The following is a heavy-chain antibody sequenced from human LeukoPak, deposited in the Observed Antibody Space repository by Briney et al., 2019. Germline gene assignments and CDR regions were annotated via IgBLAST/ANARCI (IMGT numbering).Heavy chain of an antibody. CDR3: ARQGNDYYYYYMDV. CDR2: MNPNSGNT. V-gene: IGHV1-8*03. CDR1: GYTFTSYD. J-gene: IGHJ6*03. D-gene: IGHD3-10*01. Sequence: ASVKVSCKASGYTFTSYDINWVRQATGQGLEWMGWMNPNSGNTGYAQKFQGRVTITRNTSISTAYMELSSLRSEDTAVYYCARQGNDYYYYYMDVWGKGTTVTVSS.